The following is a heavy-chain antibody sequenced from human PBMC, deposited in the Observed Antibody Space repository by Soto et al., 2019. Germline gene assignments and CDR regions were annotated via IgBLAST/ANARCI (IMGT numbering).Heavy chain of an antibody. V-gene: IGHV3-30-3*01. CDR2: ISYDGSNK. CDR3: ARGSRDHYYYYGMDV. CDR1: GFTFSSYA. Sequence: GGSLRLSCAASGFTFSSYAMHWVRQAPGKGLEWVAVISYDGSNKYYADSVKGRFTISRDNSKNTLYLQMNSLRAEDTAVYYCARGSRDHYYYYGMDVWXQGTTVTVS. J-gene: IGHJ6*02.